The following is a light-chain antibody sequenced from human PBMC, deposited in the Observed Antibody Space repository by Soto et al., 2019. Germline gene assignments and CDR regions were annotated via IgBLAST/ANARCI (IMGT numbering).Light chain of an antibody. CDR2: GAS. J-gene: IGKJ4*01. V-gene: IGKV3-20*01. CDR3: QQFSSYPLT. Sequence: EIVLTQSPGTLSLSPGERATLSCRASQSVSKNYLAWYQQKPGQAPRLLIYGASNRETGIPDRFSGSGAGTECTRTISRLEPEDVSVDYCQQFSSYPLTFGGGTKVDIK. CDR1: QSVSKNY.